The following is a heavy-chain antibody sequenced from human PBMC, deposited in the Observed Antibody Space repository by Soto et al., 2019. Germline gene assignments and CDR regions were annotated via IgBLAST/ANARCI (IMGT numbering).Heavy chain of an antibody. CDR1: GYTFTGYY. J-gene: IGHJ6*02. Sequence: ASVKVSCKASGYTFTGYYMHWVRQAPGQGLEWMGWINPNSGGTNYAQEFQGRVTMTRDTSITTAYMELSRLRSDDTAVYYCARVITTAGYGMDVWGQATTVTVSS. CDR2: INPNSGGT. V-gene: IGHV1-2*02. D-gene: IGHD1-1*01. CDR3: ARVITTAGYGMDV.